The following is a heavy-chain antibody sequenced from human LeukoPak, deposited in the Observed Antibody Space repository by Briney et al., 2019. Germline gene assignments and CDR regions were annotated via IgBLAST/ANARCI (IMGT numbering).Heavy chain of an antibody. Sequence: GGSLRLSCAASGFTFSSYAMSWVRRAPGKGLEWVAVISYDGSNKYYADSVKGRFTISRDNSKNTLYLQMNSLRAEDTAVYYCAKDSSGWYGYYYGMDVWGQGTTVTVSS. CDR2: ISYDGSNK. V-gene: IGHV3-30*18. CDR3: AKDSSGWYGYYYGMDV. CDR1: GFTFSSYA. J-gene: IGHJ6*02. D-gene: IGHD6-19*01.